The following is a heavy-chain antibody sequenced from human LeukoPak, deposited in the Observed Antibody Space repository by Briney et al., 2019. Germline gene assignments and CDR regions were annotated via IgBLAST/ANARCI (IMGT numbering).Heavy chain of an antibody. J-gene: IGHJ4*02. CDR3: ARDNARSPWANFDY. V-gene: IGHV4-30-2*01. Sequence: PSETLSLTCTVSGGSISSGGYYWSWIRQPPGKGLEWIGYIYHSGSTYYNPSLKSRATISVDRSKNQFSLKLSSVTAADTAVYYCARDNARSPWANFDYWGQGTLVTVSS. CDR1: GGSISSGGYY. D-gene: IGHD6-6*01. CDR2: IYHSGST.